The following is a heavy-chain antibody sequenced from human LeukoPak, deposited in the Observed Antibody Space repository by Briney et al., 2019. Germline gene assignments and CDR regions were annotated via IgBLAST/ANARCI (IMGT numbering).Heavy chain of an antibody. J-gene: IGHJ4*02. CDR2: INHSGST. CDR1: GGSFSGYY. CDR3: ARGYSSGLVVG. Sequence: SETLSLTCAVYGGSFSGYYWSWIRQPPGKGLEWLGEINHSGSTNYNPSLKSRVTISVDTSKNQFSLKLSSVTAADTAVYYCARGYSSGLVVGWGQGTLVTVSS. V-gene: IGHV4-34*01. D-gene: IGHD6-25*01.